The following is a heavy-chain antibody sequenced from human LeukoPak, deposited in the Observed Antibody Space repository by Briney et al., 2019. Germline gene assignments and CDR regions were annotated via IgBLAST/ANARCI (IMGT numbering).Heavy chain of an antibody. V-gene: IGHV3-23*01. J-gene: IGHJ4*02. CDR1: GFTFSNYG. CDR2: ISGSGGST. Sequence: GGSLRLSCAASGFTFSNYGMSWVRQAPGKGLEWVSAISGSGGSTYYADSVMGRFTISRDNSKNTLYLQMNSLRVEDTAIYYCTRSGYRHPYHFDSWGQGTLVTVSS. D-gene: IGHD3-22*01. CDR3: TRSGYRHPYHFDS.